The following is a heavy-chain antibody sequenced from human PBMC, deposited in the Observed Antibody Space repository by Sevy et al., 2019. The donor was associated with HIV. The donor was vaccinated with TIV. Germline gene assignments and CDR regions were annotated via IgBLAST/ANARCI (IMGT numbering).Heavy chain of an antibody. CDR1: GFTFSSYS. J-gene: IGHJ4*02. CDR3: ARAGSESYYDSSGYYFDY. D-gene: IGHD3-22*01. CDR2: ISSSSYI. Sequence: GGSLRLSCAASGFTFSSYSMNWVRQAPGKGLEWVSSISSSSYIYYADSVKGRFTISRDNPKNSLYLQMNSLRAEDTAVYYCARAGSESYYDSSGYYFDYWGQGTLVTVSS. V-gene: IGHV3-21*01.